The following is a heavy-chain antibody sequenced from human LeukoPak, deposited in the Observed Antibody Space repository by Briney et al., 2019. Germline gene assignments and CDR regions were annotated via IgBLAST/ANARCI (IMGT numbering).Heavy chain of an antibody. CDR2: IYYSGST. Sequence: SETLSLTCTVSGGSISSHYWSWIRQPPGKGLEWIGYIYYSGSTNYNPPLKSRVTISVDTSKNQFSLKLSSVTAADTAVYYCAGGGDSSSWFHYWGQGTLVTVSS. J-gene: IGHJ4*02. CDR3: AGGGDSSSWFHY. D-gene: IGHD6-13*01. CDR1: GGSISSHY. V-gene: IGHV4-59*11.